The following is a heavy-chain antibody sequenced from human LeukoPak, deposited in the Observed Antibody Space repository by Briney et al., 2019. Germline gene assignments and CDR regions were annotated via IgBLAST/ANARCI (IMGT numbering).Heavy chain of an antibody. V-gene: IGHV3-7*01. D-gene: IGHD6-13*01. CDR2: INQDESVK. CDR1: GFTFSNYW. CDR3: ARIGYSSSSTDY. Sequence: GSLRLSCAASGFTFSNYWMSWVRQVPGKGLEWVANINQDESVKYYVDSLKGRFTVSRDNAKNSLYLQMNSLRAEDTAMYYCARIGYSSSSTDYWGQGTLVTVSS. J-gene: IGHJ4*02.